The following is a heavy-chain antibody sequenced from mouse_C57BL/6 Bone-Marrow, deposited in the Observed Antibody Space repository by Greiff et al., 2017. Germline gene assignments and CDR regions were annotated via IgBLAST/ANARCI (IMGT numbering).Heavy chain of an antibody. J-gene: IGHJ3*01. CDR1: GFTFSDYG. D-gene: IGHD1-1*01. Sequence: EVKVEESGGGLVKPGGSLKLSCAASGFTFSDYGMHWVRQAPEKGLEWVAYISSGSSTIYYADTVKGRFTISRDNAKNTLFLQMTSLRSEDTAMYYCARPYYYGRTFAYWGQGTLVTVSA. CDR2: ISSGSSTI. V-gene: IGHV5-17*01. CDR3: ARPYYYGRTFAY.